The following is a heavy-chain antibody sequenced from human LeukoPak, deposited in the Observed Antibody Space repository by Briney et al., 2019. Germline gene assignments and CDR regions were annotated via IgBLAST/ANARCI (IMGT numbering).Heavy chain of an antibody. CDR3: ARAGSSAYLIDY. CDR2: IYYSGST. Sequence: SETLSLTCTVSGGSISSYYWSWIRQPPGKGLEWIGYIYYSGSTNYNPSLKSRVTISVDTSKNQFSLKLTSVTAADTAVYYCARAGSSAYLIDYWGQGTLVSVSS. J-gene: IGHJ4*02. V-gene: IGHV4-59*01. D-gene: IGHD3-22*01. CDR1: GGSISSYY.